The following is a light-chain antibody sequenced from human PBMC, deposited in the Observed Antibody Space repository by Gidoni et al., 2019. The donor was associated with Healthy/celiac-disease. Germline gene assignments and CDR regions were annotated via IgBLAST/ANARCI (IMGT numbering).Light chain of an antibody. V-gene: IGKV1-5*01. CDR3: QQYNTRGYT. CDR1: QSISSW. J-gene: IGKJ2*01. CDR2: DAS. Sequence: DIQMTQSPSTLSASVGDRVTITCRASQSISSWLAWYQQKPGKAPKLLIYDASSLESGVPSRFSGSGSGTEFTLTISSLQPDDFATYYCQQYNTRGYTFGQXTKLEIK.